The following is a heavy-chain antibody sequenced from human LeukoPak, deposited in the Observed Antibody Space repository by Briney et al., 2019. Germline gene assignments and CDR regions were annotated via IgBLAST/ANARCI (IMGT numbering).Heavy chain of an antibody. V-gene: IGHV1-69*06. Sequence: SVKVSCKASGGTFSSYAISWVRQAPGQGLEWMGKIIPIFGTANYAQKFQGRVTITADKSTSTAYMELSSLRSEDTAVYYCARVPPGYYDSSGYYDYWGQGTLVTVSS. J-gene: IGHJ4*02. CDR2: IIPIFGTA. D-gene: IGHD3-22*01. CDR3: ARVPPGYYDSSGYYDY. CDR1: GGTFSSYA.